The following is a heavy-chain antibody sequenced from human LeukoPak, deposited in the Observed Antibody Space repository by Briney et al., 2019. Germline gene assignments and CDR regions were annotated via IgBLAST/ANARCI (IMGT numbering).Heavy chain of an antibody. CDR3: AGGGSIEVAGH. V-gene: IGHV3-74*01. CDR2: INNEGSIT. Sequence: GGSLRLSCAASGFTFSRYWMHWVRQAPGKGLVWVSRINNEGSITHYAESVKGRFTISRDNAKNTLYLQMNSLRVEDTAVYCCAGGGSIEVAGHWGQGTLVTVSS. CDR1: GFTFSRYW. D-gene: IGHD6-19*01. J-gene: IGHJ4*02.